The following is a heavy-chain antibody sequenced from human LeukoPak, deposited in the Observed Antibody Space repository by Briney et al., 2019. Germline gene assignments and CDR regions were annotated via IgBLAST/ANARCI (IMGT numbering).Heavy chain of an antibody. D-gene: IGHD1-14*01. CDR1: GFTFDDYA. J-gene: IGHJ4*02. Sequence: GGSLRLSCAASGFTFDDYAMHWVRHAPGKGLEWVSYISSSSSSIYYTGAVKGRFTISRDNAKNSLYLQMNSLRAEDTAVYYRARVYRRYFDYWGQGTLVTVSS. CDR2: ISSSSSSI. CDR3: ARVYRRYFDY. V-gene: IGHV3-48*01.